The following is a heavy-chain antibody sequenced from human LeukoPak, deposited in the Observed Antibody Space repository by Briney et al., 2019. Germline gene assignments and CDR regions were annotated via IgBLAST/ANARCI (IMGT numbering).Heavy chain of an antibody. D-gene: IGHD3-22*01. Sequence: GGSLRLSCAASGFTFSNYAMSWVRQAPGKGLEWVSAITGSGGGTFYADSVKGRFTISRDNSKNSLYLQMSSLRAEDTALYYFANAPSWYYYDTSCYSDYWGQGTLVTVSS. CDR3: ANAPSWYYYDTSCYSDY. V-gene: IGHV3-23*01. CDR1: GFTFSNYA. J-gene: IGHJ4*02. CDR2: ITGSGGGT.